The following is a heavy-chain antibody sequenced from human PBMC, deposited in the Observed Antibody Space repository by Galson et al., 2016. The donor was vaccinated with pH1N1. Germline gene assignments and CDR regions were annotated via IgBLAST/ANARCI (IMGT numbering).Heavy chain of an antibody. CDR2: ISKDGNNV. Sequence: SLRLSCAASGFTLSCCAMHWVRQAPGKGLESVALISKDGNNVYYADSVKGRFTISRDRSNNTLYLQKNSLRTEDTAIYYCARRRDFSVDYWGQGALVTVAS. D-gene: IGHD4-11*01. V-gene: IGHV3-30*04. CDR1: GFTLSCCA. CDR3: ARRRDFSVDY. J-gene: IGHJ4*02.